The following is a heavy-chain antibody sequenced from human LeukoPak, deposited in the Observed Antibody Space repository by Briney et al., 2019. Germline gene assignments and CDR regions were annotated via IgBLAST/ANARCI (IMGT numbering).Heavy chain of an antibody. Sequence: PGGSLRLSCAASGFTFSSYAMSWVRQAPGKGPEWISRINADSTRKNYADSVKGRFSISRDNVQSTLFLQMNNLRVEDTAIYYCTIDLTYWGQGMVVTVAS. CDR3: TIDLTY. CDR1: GFTFSSYA. CDR2: INADSTRK. J-gene: IGHJ4*02. V-gene: IGHV3-23*01. D-gene: IGHD5-24*01.